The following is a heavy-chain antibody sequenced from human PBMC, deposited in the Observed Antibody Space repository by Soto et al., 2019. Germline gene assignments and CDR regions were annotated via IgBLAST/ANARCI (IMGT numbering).Heavy chain of an antibody. V-gene: IGHV4-4*07. Sequence: ETLSLACTVSIGSVNSFYWSWIRQPAGKGLEWIGRIHSSGTTNYNPSLKIRVTMSVDTSRNQFSLKLTSVTAADTAVYYCARDRVIGTSYSDYWGQGVPVTVSS. CDR2: IHSSGTT. CDR1: IGSVNSFY. D-gene: IGHD1-7*01. J-gene: IGHJ4*02. CDR3: ARDRVIGTSYSDY.